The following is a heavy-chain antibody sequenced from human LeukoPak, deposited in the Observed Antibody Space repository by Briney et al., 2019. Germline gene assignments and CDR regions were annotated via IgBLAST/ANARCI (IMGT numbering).Heavy chain of an antibody. CDR1: GFNFSDSV. CDR3: TTPNEGNWFDP. D-gene: IGHD2-8*01. V-gene: IGHV3-73*01. Sequence: SGGSMRLSCGASGFNFSDSVIHWVRQASGKGLEWVGRIRDKGYGHATAYAASVKGRFTLSRDDSRNTAYLQMDSLKTEDTALYYCTTPNEGNWFDPWGQGTLVTVSS. CDR2: IRDKGYGHAT. J-gene: IGHJ5*02.